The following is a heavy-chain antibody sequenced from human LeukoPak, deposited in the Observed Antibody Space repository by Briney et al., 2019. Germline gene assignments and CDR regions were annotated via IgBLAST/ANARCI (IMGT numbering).Heavy chain of an antibody. J-gene: IGHJ5*02. V-gene: IGHV1-69*13. CDR2: IIPIFGTA. CDR3: ARVGGLSNWFDP. D-gene: IGHD3-16*01. Sequence: SVKVSCKASGYTFTSYGISWVRQAPGQGLEWMGGIIPIFGTANYAQKFQGRVTITADESTSTAYMELSSLRSEDTAVYYCARVGGLSNWFDPWGQGTLVTVSS. CDR1: GYTFTSYG.